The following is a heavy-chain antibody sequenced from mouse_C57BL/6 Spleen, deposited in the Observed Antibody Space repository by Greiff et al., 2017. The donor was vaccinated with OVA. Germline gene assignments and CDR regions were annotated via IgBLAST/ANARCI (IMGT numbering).Heavy chain of an antibody. CDR1: GYAFSSYW. J-gene: IGHJ2*01. CDR3: ARTGYYYGSSYGDY. CDR2: IYPGDGDT. V-gene: IGHV1-80*01. Sequence: VQLQQSGAELVKPGASVKISCKASGYAFSSYWMNWVKQRPGKGLEWIGQIYPGDGDTNYNGKFKGKATLTADKSSSTAYMQRSSLTSEDSAVYFCARTGYYYGSSYGDYWGQGTTLTVSS. D-gene: IGHD1-1*01.